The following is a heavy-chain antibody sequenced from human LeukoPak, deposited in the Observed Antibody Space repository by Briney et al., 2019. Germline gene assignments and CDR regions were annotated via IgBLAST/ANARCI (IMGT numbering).Heavy chain of an antibody. V-gene: IGHV4-30-4*01. CDR3: ARVLYGSGSYYIDY. J-gene: IGHJ4*02. CDR2: IYYSGST. D-gene: IGHD3-10*01. CDR1: GGSISSGDYY. Sequence: SETLSLTCTVSGGSISSGDYYWSWIRQPPGKGLEWIGYIYYSGSTYYNPSLKSRVTISVDTSKNQFSLKLSSVTAADTAVYYCARVLYGSGSYYIDYWGQGTLVTVSS.